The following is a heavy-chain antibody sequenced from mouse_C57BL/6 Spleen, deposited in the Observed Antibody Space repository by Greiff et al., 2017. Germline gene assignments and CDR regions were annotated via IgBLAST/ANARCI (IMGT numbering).Heavy chain of an antibody. CDR1: GFTFSSYA. CDR2: ISDGGSYT. Sequence: EVQLVESGGGLVKPGGSLKLSCAASGFTFSSYAMSWVRQTPEKRLEWVATISDGGSYTYYPDNVKGRFTISRDNAKNNLYLQMSHLKSEDTAMYYCARDKGYGSTLDYWGQGTTLTVSS. D-gene: IGHD1-1*01. J-gene: IGHJ2*01. CDR3: ARDKGYGSTLDY. V-gene: IGHV5-4*01.